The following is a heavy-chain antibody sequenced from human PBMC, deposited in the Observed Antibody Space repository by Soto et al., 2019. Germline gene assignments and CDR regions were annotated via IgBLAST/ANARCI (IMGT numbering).Heavy chain of an antibody. CDR1: GDTFTNYG. CDR3: ARDGDEEANFDP. Sequence: QVQLMQSGAEVKKPGASVKVSCKASGDTFTNYGISWVRQAPGQGLEWMGWINGYNGYTNYAQKFQGRVTMATDTSTSTAYMELRSLRSDDTAVYYCARDGDEEANFDPWGQGTLVTVSS. D-gene: IGHD4-17*01. V-gene: IGHV1-18*01. J-gene: IGHJ5*02. CDR2: INGYNGYT.